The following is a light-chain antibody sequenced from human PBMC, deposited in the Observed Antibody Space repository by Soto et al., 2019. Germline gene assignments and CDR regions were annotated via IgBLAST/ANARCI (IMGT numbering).Light chain of an antibody. Sequence: QSALTQPASVSGSPGQSITISCTGTSSDVGGYNYVSWYQHHPGKAPKLMIYGVGNRPSGISNRFSGSKSGSTASLTISGLQAEDEADYYCGSFTSGSTYVFGTGTKVTV. CDR3: GSFTSGSTYV. CDR2: GVG. V-gene: IGLV2-14*01. J-gene: IGLJ1*01. CDR1: SSDVGGYNY.